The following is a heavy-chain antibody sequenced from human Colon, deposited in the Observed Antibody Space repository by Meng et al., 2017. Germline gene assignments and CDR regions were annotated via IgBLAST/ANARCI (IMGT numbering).Heavy chain of an antibody. V-gene: IGHV4-4*07. Sequence: VQRQESGPGLVKPSETLSLTCTVSGDSISSYYWSWIRQTAGKGLAWIGRIHTSGRTTYNPSLKSRVTMSVDTSKNQVSLKLTSVTAADTAVYYCARDKGIVAAGARWFDPWGQGTLVTVSS. CDR2: IHTSGRT. CDR1: GDSISSYY. J-gene: IGHJ5*02. CDR3: ARDKGIVAAGARWFDP. D-gene: IGHD2-15*01.